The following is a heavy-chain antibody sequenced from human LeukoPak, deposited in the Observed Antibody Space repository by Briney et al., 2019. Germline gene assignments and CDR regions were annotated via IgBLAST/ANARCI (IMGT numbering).Heavy chain of an antibody. J-gene: IGHJ4*02. V-gene: IGHV1-2*02. CDR2: INPNSGGT. CDR3: ARDRGMITFGGVIVIPDFPDY. Sequence: ASVKVSCKASGYTFTGYYMHWVRQAPGQGLEWMGWINPNSGGTNYAQKFQGRVTMTRDTTISTAYMELSRLRSDDTAVYYCARDRGMITFGGVIVIPDFPDYWGQGTLVTVSS. CDR1: GYTFTGYY. D-gene: IGHD3-16*02.